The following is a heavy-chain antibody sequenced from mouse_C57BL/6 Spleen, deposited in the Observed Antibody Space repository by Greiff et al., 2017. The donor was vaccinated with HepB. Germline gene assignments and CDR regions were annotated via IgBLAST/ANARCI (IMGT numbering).Heavy chain of an antibody. Sequence: EVKVVESGEGLVKPGGSLKLSCAASGFTFSSYAMSWVRQTPEKRLEWVAYISSGGDYIYYADTVKGRFTISRDNARNTLYLQMSSLKSEDTAMYYCTLLLKGASMDYWGQGTSVTVSS. V-gene: IGHV5-9-1*02. D-gene: IGHD2-12*01. CDR2: ISSGGDYI. J-gene: IGHJ4*01. CDR3: TLLLKGASMDY. CDR1: GFTFSSYA.